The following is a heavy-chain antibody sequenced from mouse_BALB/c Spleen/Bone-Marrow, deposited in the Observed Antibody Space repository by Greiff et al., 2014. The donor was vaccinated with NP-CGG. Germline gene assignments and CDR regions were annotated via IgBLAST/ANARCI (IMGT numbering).Heavy chain of an antibody. D-gene: IGHD3-1*01. J-gene: IGHJ2*01. CDR1: GFSLTTYG. CDR2: IWRGGST. Sequence: VQLQQSGPCLVQPSQSLSITCTVSGFSLTTYGVHWVRQSPGKGLEWLGVIWRGGSTDYNAAFISGLSISKDNSKSQVFFKMNSLQANDTAIYYCARNHRGYYFDYWGQGTTLTVSS. CDR3: ARNHRGYYFDY. V-gene: IGHV2-2*02.